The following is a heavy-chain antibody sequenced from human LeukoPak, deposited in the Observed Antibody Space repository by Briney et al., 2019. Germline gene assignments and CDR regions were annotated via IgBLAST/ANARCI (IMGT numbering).Heavy chain of an antibody. CDR3: ARDRMITFGGVIVRDAFDI. CDR2: IYHSGST. Sequence: SETLSLTCTVSGYSISSGYYWGWIRQPPGKGLEWIGSIYHSGSTYYNPSLKSRVTISVDTSKNQFSLKLSSVTAADTAVYYCARDRMITFGGVIVRDAFDIWGQGTMVTVSS. J-gene: IGHJ3*02. CDR1: GYSISSGYY. D-gene: IGHD3-16*02. V-gene: IGHV4-38-2*02.